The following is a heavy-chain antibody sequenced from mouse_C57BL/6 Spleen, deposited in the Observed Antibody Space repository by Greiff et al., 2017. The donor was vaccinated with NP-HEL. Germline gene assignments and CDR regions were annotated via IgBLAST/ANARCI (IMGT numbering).Heavy chain of an antibody. CDR2: INPYNGDT. Sequence: EVQLQQSGPELVKPGDSVKISCKASGYSFTGYFMNWVMQSHGKSLEWIGRINPYNGDTFYNQKFKGKATLTVDKSSSTAHMELRSLTSEDSAVYDCARSDRDYAMDYWGQGTSVTVSS. CDR3: ARSDRDYAMDY. J-gene: IGHJ4*01. V-gene: IGHV1-20*01. CDR1: GYSFTGYF.